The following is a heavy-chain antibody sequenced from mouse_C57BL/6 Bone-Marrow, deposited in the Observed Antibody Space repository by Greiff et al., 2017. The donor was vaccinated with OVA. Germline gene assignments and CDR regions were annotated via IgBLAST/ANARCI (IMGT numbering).Heavy chain of an antibody. CDR3: AREYYGSSWYFDV. Sequence: EVQLVESGPELVKPGASVKIPCKASGYTFTDYNMDWVKQSHGKSLEWIGDINPNNGGTIYNQKFKGKATLTVDKSSSTAYMELRSLTSEDTAVYDCAREYYGSSWYFDVWGTGTTVTVSS. CDR1: GYTFTDYN. V-gene: IGHV1-18*01. CDR2: INPNNGGT. D-gene: IGHD1-1*01. J-gene: IGHJ1*03.